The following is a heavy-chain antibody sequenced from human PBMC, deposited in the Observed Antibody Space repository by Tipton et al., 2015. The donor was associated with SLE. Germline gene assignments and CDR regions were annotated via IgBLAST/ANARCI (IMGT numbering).Heavy chain of an antibody. Sequence: LRLSCTVSGASISSGSYYWSWIRQPAGKGLEWIGRIYTSGSTNYNPSLKSRVTISVDTSKNQFSLKLSSVTAADTAVYYCASPGGSSSWRNWFDPWGQGTLVTVSS. D-gene: IGHD6-6*01. J-gene: IGHJ5*02. V-gene: IGHV4-61*02. CDR3: ASPGGSSSWRNWFDP. CDR2: IYTSGST. CDR1: GASISSGSYY.